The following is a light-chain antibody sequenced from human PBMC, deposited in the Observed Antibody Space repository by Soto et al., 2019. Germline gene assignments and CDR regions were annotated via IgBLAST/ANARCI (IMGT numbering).Light chain of an antibody. Sequence: DIQMTQSPSSLSASVGDRVTITCRASQGISNYLAWYQQKPGKVPKLLIYAASTLQSGVPSRFSGSGSGTDFTLTIGSLQPEDVATYSCQKYNSAPPWTFGQGTKVEIK. CDR3: QKYNSAPPWT. CDR2: AAS. V-gene: IGKV1-27*01. J-gene: IGKJ1*01. CDR1: QGISNY.